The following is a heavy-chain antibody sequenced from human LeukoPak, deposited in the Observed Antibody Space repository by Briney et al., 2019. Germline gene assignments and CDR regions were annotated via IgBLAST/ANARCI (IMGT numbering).Heavy chain of an antibody. V-gene: IGHV3-66*01. J-gene: IGHJ5*02. CDR3: ARNKRYCTSGRCWGVQFGP. CDR1: GFTVSTND. CDR2: IYRSGDT. D-gene: IGHD2-8*01. Sequence: GGSLRLSCAASGFTVSTNDMSWVRQAPGKGPEWISIIYRSGDTYYADSVKGRFTISRDNSKNTLHLQMNRLRVEDPAVYNVARNKRYCTSGRCWGVQFGPWGQGTLVTVSS.